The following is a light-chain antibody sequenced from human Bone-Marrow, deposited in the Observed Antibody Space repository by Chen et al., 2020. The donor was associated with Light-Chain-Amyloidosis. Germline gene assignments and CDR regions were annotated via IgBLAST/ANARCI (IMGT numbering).Light chain of an antibody. Sequence: DLQMTPSPSSVSASVGDRVTITCRASQDIHTWLAWYQKKPGKAPKLLIYDSSRLESGVPSRFSGSGSGTDFTLTISNLQPEDFASYYCHQANTFPFTFGPGTKVDI. J-gene: IGKJ3*01. V-gene: IGKV1-12*01. CDR2: DSS. CDR3: HQANTFPFT. CDR1: QDIHTW.